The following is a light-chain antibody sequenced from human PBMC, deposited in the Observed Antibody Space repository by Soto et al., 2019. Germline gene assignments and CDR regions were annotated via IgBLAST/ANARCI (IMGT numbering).Light chain of an antibody. J-gene: IGLJ1*01. Sequence: QAVVTQEPSLTVSPGGTVTLTCGSSTGAVTNGHYPYWFQQKPGQAPRTLIYDTTNRHSWTXXXXXXXXXGXKAALTLSGAQPEDEAEYYCLLSYNGPYVFGTGTKVTVL. CDR1: TGAVTNGHY. CDR2: DTT. V-gene: IGLV7-46*01. CDR3: LLSYNGPYV.